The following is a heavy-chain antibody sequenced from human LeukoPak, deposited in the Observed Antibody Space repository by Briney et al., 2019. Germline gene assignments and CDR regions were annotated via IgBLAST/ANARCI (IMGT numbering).Heavy chain of an antibody. CDR2: IWYDGSNK. V-gene: IGHV3-33*01. D-gene: IGHD1-1*01. CDR1: GFTFSRYG. J-gene: IGHJ4*02. CDR3: ARDPGTTSYYFDY. Sequence: PGRSLRLSCVVSGFTFSRYGVHWVRQAPGKGLEWVALIWYDGSNKYYADSVKGRFTIPRDDSKNTLYLQMNSLRAEDTAVYYCARDPGTTSYYFDYWGQGTLVTVS.